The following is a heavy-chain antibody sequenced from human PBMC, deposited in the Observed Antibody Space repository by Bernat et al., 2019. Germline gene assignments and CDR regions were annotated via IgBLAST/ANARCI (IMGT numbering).Heavy chain of an antibody. CDR2: INSDGSST. CDR3: ASTDSSGWAFDY. Sequence: EVQLVESGGGLVQPGGSLRLSCAASGFTFSSYWMHWVRQAPGKGLVWVSRINSDGSSTSYADSVKGRFTISRDNAKNKLYLQMNSLRAEDTAVYYCASTDSSGWAFDYWGQGTLVTVSS. D-gene: IGHD6-19*01. J-gene: IGHJ4*02. CDR1: GFTFSSYW. V-gene: IGHV3-74*01.